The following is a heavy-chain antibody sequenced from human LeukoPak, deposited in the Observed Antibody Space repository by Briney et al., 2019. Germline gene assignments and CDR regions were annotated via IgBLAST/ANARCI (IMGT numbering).Heavy chain of an antibody. J-gene: IGHJ3*02. D-gene: IGHD2-2*01. CDR2: VSGSGGST. CDR1: GFTFSTYG. CDR3: AKDLSVVPAARGAFDI. V-gene: IGHV3-23*01. Sequence: GGSLRLSCAASGFTFSTYGMSWVRQAPGKGLDWVSAVSGSGGSTHYADSVKGRFTISRDNSKNTLYLQVNSLRAENTAVYYCAKDLSVVPAARGAFDIWGQGTMVTVSS.